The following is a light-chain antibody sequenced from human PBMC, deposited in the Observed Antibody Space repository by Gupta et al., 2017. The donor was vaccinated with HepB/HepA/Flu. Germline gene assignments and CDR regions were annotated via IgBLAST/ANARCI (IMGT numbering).Light chain of an antibody. V-gene: IGLV2-14*01. CDR1: SSDIGTYNS. Sequence: QSALTQPASVSGSPGQSITISCTGTSSDIGTYNSVSWYPQYPGRAPKLIIFDVSNRPSGVSHRFSGSGSGNTASLTISGLQAEDEGDYYCCSYTGTSTGGVFGGGTKLTVL. CDR2: DVS. J-gene: IGLJ3*02. CDR3: CSYTGTSTGGV.